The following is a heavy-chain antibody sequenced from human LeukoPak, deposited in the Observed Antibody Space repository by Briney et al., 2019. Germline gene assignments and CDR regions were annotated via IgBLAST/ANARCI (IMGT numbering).Heavy chain of an antibody. CDR2: INPSSGST. CDR3: ARDRRAVAH. Sequence: ASVKVSCKASGYTFTHYYVHWVGQAPGQGLEWMGIINPSSGSTSYAQKFQGRVTMTRDTSTSTVYMELSSLRSADTAVYYCARDRRAVAHWGQGTLVTVSS. J-gene: IGHJ4*02. D-gene: IGHD6-19*01. V-gene: IGHV1-46*01. CDR1: GYTFTHYY.